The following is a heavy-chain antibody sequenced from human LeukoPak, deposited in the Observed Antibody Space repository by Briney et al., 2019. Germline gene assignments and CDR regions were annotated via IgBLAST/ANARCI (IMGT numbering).Heavy chain of an antibody. Sequence: SETLSLTCTVSGGSISSYYWSWIRQPPGKGLEWIGYIYYSGSTNYNPSLKSRVTISVDTSKNQFSLKLSSVTAADTAVYYCARLAYYYDSSGYHDPFDIWGQGTMVTVSS. CDR3: ARLAYYYDSSGYHDPFDI. V-gene: IGHV4-59*08. CDR2: IYYSGST. J-gene: IGHJ3*02. CDR1: GGSISSYY. D-gene: IGHD3-22*01.